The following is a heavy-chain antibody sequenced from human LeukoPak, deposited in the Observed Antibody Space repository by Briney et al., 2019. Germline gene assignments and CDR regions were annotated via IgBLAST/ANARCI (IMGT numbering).Heavy chain of an antibody. CDR2: VNHTGGT. D-gene: IGHD3-22*01. Sequence: PSETLSLTCGVYGGSFSNYLWTWIRQSPGKGLEWIGEVNHTGGTNYNPSLKSRITISVDTSKNQFSLKLNSVTAADTAVFYCARGRGYYDSSGYTQHFYFGMDVWGQGTTVTVSS. J-gene: IGHJ6*02. V-gene: IGHV4-34*01. CDR3: ARGRGYYDSSGYTQHFYFGMDV. CDR1: GGSFSNYL.